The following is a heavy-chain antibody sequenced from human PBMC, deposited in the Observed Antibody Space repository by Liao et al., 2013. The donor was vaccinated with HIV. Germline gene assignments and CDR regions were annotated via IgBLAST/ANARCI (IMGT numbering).Heavy chain of an antibody. CDR2: IYYSGNT. Sequence: QVRLQESGPRLVKPSETLSLTCTVSGASISSYYWNWIRQTPGKGLEWIGYIYYSGNTHYNPSLKSRVTISVDTSKNQFSLKLSSVTAADAAVYYCARWGFTTGVVFDIWGQGTMVTVSS. D-gene: IGHD7-27*01. CDR1: GASISSYY. V-gene: IGHV4-59*01. J-gene: IGHJ3*02. CDR3: ARWGFTTGVVFDI.